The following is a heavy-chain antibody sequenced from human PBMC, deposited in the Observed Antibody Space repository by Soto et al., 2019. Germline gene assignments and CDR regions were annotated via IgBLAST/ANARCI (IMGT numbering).Heavy chain of an antibody. CDR2: IIPIFGTT. J-gene: IGHJ4*02. V-gene: IGHV1-69*01. CDR1: GGTFSNYP. Sequence: VQLVQSGAEVKKPGSSVKVSCKASGGTFSNYPFIWVRQAPGQGLDWMGGIIPIFGTTDYGQRFQGRVTITADESPNTAYMELSSLRSDDTAVYYWARGLYCGGGCYSHFDYWGQGTLVTVSS. CDR3: ARGLYCGGGCYSHFDY. D-gene: IGHD2-21*02.